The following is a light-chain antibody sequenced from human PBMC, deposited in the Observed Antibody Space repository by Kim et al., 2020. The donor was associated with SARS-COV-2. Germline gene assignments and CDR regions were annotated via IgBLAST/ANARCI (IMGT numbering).Light chain of an antibody. J-gene: IGLJ1*01. Sequence: GQSITIPCTGTSSDVGSYNLVSWYQQHPGKAPKLMIYEVSKRPSGVSNRFSGSKSGNTASLTISGLQAEDEADYYCCSYAGSSTSVFGTGTKVTVL. CDR1: SSDVGSYNL. V-gene: IGLV2-23*02. CDR3: CSYAGSSTSV. CDR2: EVS.